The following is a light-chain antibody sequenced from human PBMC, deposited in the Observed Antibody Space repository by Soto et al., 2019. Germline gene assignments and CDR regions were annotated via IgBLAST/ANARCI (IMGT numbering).Light chain of an antibody. V-gene: IGKV3-20*01. CDR1: QSVSSY. Sequence: EIVLTQSPATLSLSPGARATLSCRASQSVSSYLAWYQQKPGQAPRLLIFGASDRATGIPDRFSGSGSGTDFTLTISRLEPDDFAVYYCHQYESSPQTFGRGNKLAIK. CDR3: HQYESSPQT. CDR2: GAS. J-gene: IGKJ1*01.